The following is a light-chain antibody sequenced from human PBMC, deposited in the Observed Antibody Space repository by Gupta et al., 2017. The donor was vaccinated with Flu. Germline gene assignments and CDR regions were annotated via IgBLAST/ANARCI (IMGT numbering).Light chain of an antibody. CDR2: GAS. V-gene: IGKV3-15*01. CDR1: QSVSSN. CDR3: QQYNNWLSWT. Sequence: PATLSVSPGERATLSCRASQSVSSNLAWYQQKPGQAPRLLIYGASTRATAIPARFSGSGSGTEFTLTISSLQSEDFAVYYCQQYNNWLSWTFGQGTKVEIK. J-gene: IGKJ1*01.